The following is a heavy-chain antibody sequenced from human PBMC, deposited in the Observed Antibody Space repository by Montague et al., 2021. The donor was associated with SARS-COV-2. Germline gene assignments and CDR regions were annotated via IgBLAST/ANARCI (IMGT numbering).Heavy chain of an antibody. CDR1: GASINAYY. D-gene: IGHD2-2*01. Sequence: ETLSLTCTVSGASINAYYWTWIRQPPGKGLEYIGFTYYSGSANYNPSLKSRVTISVDKSKNQFSLTLTSATAAGTAMYYCARLAPERHCSVATCSPHWGQGILVTVSS. CDR3: ARLAPERHCSVATCSPH. V-gene: IGHV4-59*01. CDR2: TYYSGSA. J-gene: IGHJ4*02.